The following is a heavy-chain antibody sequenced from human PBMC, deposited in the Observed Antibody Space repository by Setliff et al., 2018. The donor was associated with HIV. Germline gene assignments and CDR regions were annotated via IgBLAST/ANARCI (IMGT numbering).Heavy chain of an antibody. CDR3: ASQFLDVDNNYSPALGH. D-gene: IGHD2-21*01. CDR1: GFMYNKFW. V-gene: IGHV3-7*03. Sequence: SCEASGFMYNKFWMSWVRQAPGRGLEWVANVKQDGLDKSYADSVRGRFTISRDNAKKSLYLQMESLRAEDTAIYYCASQFLDVDNNYSPALGHWGQGTLVTVSS. J-gene: IGHJ4*02. CDR2: VKQDGLDK.